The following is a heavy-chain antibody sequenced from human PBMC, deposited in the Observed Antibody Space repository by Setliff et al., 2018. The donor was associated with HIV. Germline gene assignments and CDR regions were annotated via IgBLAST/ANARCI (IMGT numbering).Heavy chain of an antibody. CDR1: GDSISDTTYY. V-gene: IGHV4-39*01. D-gene: IGHD6-19*01. CDR2: IYHSGST. J-gene: IGHJ4*02. CDR3: AIRGSSGWYVGGYFDY. Sequence: SETLSLTCSVSGDSISDTTYYWGWIRQPPGKGLEWIGNIYHSGSTLYKPSLKSRFTMSVDTSKNQFSLKLNSVTAADTAVYHCAIRGSSGWYVGGYFDYWGQGTLVTVSS.